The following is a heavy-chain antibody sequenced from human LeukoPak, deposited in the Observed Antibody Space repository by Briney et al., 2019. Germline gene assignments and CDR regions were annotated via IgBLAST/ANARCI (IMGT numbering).Heavy chain of an antibody. CDR1: GDSVSSNSAA. CDR2: TYYRSKWYE. V-gene: IGHV6-1*01. CDR3: ARDIRIRRTGTPYNWFAP. J-gene: IGHJ5*02. D-gene: IGHD2-8*02. Sequence: PQTLSLTCVISGDSVSSNSAAWNWIRQSPSRGLEWLGRTYYRSKWYEDYAVSVKGRISINPDASKNQFSLQLNSVTPEDTAVYYCARDIRIRRTGTPYNWFAPWGQGTLVTVSS.